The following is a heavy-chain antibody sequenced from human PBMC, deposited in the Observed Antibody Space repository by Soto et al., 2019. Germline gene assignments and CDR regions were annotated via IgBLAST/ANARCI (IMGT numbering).Heavy chain of an antibody. Sequence: RIRQPPGKGLECLAYIYVSGDINYNPSLKRRVSVSLDTSKNQFSLQLTSVTAEDTAVYYCARTARRFDYWGQRIFVTVSS. J-gene: IGHJ4*02. CDR2: IYVSGDI. V-gene: IGHV4-59*08. CDR3: ARTARRFDY.